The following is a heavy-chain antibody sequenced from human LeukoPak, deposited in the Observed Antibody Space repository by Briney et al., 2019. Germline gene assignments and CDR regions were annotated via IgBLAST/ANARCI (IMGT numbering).Heavy chain of an antibody. V-gene: IGHV3-48*03. J-gene: IGHJ6*02. CDR3: ARVGYCSSASCPKNYGMDV. CDR2: ISSSGSTI. CDR1: GFTFNSYQ. Sequence: TGGSLRLSCAASGFTFNSYQVNWARQAPGKGLEWVSYISSSGSTIYYAGSVKGRFTISRDNAKNSLYLQMNSLRAEDTALYYCARVGYCSSASCPKNYGMDVWGQGTTVTVSS. D-gene: IGHD2-2*01.